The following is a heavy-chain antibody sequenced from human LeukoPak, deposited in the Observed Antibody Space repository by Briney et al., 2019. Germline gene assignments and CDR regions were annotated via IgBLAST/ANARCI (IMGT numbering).Heavy chain of an antibody. Sequence: PSETLSLTCTVSDGSISSYYWSWIRQPPGKGLDWIGYIFHSGTTNYNPSLKSRVTISVDTSKNQFSVTLNSVTAADTAVYYCARTTYYYDRSGYYYLSYFDYWGQGALVTVSS. CDR2: IFHSGTT. D-gene: IGHD3-22*01. V-gene: IGHV4-59*01. CDR3: ARTTYYYDRSGYYYLSYFDY. J-gene: IGHJ4*02. CDR1: DGSISSYY.